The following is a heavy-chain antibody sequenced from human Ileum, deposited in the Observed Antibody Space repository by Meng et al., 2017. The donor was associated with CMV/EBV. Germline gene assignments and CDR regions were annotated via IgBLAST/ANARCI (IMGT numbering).Heavy chain of an antibody. CDR2: IHTSGTI. D-gene: IGHD2-2*01. Sequence: QVQLQESGPGLVKPSGTLSLTCTVSDGSISSYYWSWIRQSAGKGLEWIGRIHTSGTINYNPSLKSRVTLSLDTSKDQFSLKLTSVTAADTAVYYCAREKSSCTSSTCYGVDSWGQGTLVTVSS. CDR3: AREKSSCTSSTCYGVDS. CDR1: DGSISSYY. V-gene: IGHV4-4*07. J-gene: IGHJ4*02.